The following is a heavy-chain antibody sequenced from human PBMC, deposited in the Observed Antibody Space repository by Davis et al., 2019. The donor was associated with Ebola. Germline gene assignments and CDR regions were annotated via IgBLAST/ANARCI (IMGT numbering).Heavy chain of an antibody. CDR3: AKGGVVMKNWGYFDY. CDR2: VYSGGDK. D-gene: IGHD2-21*01. Sequence: GESLKISCAVSGFTVSTNYMNWVRQAPGKGLEWVSVVYSGGDKYYADSVKGRFTISRDNSKNTLYLQMNSLRAEDTAVYYCAKGGVVMKNWGYFDYWGQGTLVTVSS. J-gene: IGHJ4*02. V-gene: IGHV3-53*05. CDR1: GFTVSTNY.